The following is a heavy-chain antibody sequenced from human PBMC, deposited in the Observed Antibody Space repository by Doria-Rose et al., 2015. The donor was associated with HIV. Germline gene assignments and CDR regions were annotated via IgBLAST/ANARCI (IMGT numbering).Heavy chain of an antibody. CDR2: MFSDDER. CDR1: GVSLSSPGMG. V-gene: IGHV2-26*01. D-gene: IGHD6-13*01. CDR3: ARIKSSRWYHKYYFDF. Sequence: SGPVLVKPTETLTLTCTVSGVSLSSPGMGVSWIRQPPGKALEWLANMFSDDERSYKTSRKSRLAISRRTAKSQSVLTMTDMDPVDTATYYCARIKSSRWYHKYYFDFWGQGTLVIVSA. J-gene: IGHJ4*02.